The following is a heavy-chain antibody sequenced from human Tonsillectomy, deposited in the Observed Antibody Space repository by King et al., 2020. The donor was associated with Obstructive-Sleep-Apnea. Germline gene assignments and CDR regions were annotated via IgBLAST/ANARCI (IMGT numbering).Heavy chain of an antibody. CDR3: ARLPPYDLGRMDV. CDR1: GYSFTSYW. D-gene: IGHD3-3*01. J-gene: IGHJ6*02. CDR2: IDPSDSYT. Sequence: EVQLVESGAEVKKPGESLRISCKGSGYSFTSYWISWVRQMPGQGLEWMGRIDPSDSYTNYSPSFQGHVTISAANAFSTAYLQWSSLKASDTGMYYWARLPPYDLGRMDVWGQGTTVTVSS. V-gene: IGHV5-10-1*03.